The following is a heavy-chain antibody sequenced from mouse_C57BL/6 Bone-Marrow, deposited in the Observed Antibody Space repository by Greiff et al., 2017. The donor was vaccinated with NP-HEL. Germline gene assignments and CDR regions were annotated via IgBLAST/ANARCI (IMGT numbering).Heavy chain of an antibody. CDR2: IYPGSGST. CDR3: AREGYSTWYFDV. J-gene: IGHJ1*03. V-gene: IGHV1-55*01. Sequence: QVQLQQPGAELVKPGASVKMSCKASGYTFTSYWLTWVKQRPGQGLEWIGDIYPGSGSTNYNEKFKSKATLPVDTSSSTAYMQLSSLTSEDSAVYYCAREGYSTWYFDVWGTGTTVTVSS. CDR1: GYTFTSYW. D-gene: IGHD2-5*01.